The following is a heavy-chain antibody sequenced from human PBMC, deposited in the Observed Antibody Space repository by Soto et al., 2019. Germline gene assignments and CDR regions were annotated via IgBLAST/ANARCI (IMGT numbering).Heavy chain of an antibody. CDR2: INAGNGNT. J-gene: IGHJ4*02. CDR1: GYAFTSYA. Sequence: ASVKVSCKASGYAFTSYAMHWVRQAPGQRPEWMGWINAGNGNTKYSQQFQGRVTITRDTSASTAYMELSSLRSEDTAVYYCTRSGSFDYWGQGTPFTVSS. V-gene: IGHV1-3*01. CDR3: TRSGSFDY. D-gene: IGHD1-26*01.